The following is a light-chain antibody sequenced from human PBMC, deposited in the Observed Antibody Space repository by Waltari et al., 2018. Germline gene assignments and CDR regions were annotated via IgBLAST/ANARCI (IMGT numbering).Light chain of an antibody. Sequence: ELVLTQSPGTLSLSPGERATLPCRASQTFNSNYLAWYQQKPGQVPRLLIYAASKRATDIPDRFSGRGSGTDFTLTISRLEPEDFAVYYCQQYAKAPDTFGQGTRLEIK. J-gene: IGKJ2*01. CDR1: QTFNSNY. V-gene: IGKV3-20*01. CDR3: QQYAKAPDT. CDR2: AAS.